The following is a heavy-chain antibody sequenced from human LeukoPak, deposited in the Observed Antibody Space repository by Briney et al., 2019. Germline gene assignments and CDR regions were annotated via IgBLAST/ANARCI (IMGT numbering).Heavy chain of an antibody. J-gene: IGHJ5*02. V-gene: IGHV1-2*02. Sequence: GASVKVSCKASGYTFTGYYMHWVRQAPGQGLEWMGWIHSNSGGTNYAQKFQGRVTMTRDTSISTAYMELNKLRSDDTAIYYCARAGPLPYSSDTYNWLDPWGQGTLVTVSS. D-gene: IGHD6-19*01. CDR3: ARAGPLPYSSDTYNWLDP. CDR2: IHSNSGGT. CDR1: GYTFTGYY.